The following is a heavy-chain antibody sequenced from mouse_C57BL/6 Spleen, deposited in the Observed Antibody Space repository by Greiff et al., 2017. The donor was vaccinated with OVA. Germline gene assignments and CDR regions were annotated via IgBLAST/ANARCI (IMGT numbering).Heavy chain of an antibody. V-gene: IGHV1-42*01. Sequence: DVKLQESGPELVKPGASVKISCKASGYSFTGYYMNWVKQSPEKSLEWIGEINPSTGGTTYNQKFKAKATLTVDKSSSTAYMQLKSLTSEDSAVYYCARRDFDYGGQGTTLTVSS. CDR1: GYSFTGYY. J-gene: IGHJ2*01. CDR3: ARRDFDY. CDR2: INPSTGGT.